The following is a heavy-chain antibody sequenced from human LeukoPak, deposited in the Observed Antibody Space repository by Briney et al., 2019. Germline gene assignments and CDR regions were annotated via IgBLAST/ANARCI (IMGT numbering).Heavy chain of an antibody. CDR3: ARVGRNYYPTGLYYFDY. V-gene: IGHV4-39*01. D-gene: IGHD4-11*01. CDR2: IYYSGST. J-gene: IGHJ4*02. Sequence: SETLSLTCTVSGGSISSSSYYWGWIRQPPGKGLEWIGSIYYSGSTYYNPSLKSRVTISVDTSKNQFSLKLSSVTAADTAVYYCARVGRNYYPTGLYYFDYWGQGTLVTVSS. CDR1: GGSISSSSYY.